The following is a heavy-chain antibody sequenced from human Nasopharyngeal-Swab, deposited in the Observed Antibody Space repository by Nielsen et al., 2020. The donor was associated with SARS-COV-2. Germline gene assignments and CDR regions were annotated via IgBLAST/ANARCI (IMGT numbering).Heavy chain of an antibody. Sequence: SETLSLTCTVSGGSISSYYWTWIRQPPGKGLECIGYISYSGSTNYNPSLKSRVTTSVDTSKNQFSLKLSSVTAADTAVYYCTRRTLSSSGYYFDYWGQGTLVTVSS. J-gene: IGHJ4*02. CDR2: ISYSGST. D-gene: IGHD2-2*01. CDR1: GGSISSYY. V-gene: IGHV4-59*08. CDR3: TRRTLSSSGYYFDY.